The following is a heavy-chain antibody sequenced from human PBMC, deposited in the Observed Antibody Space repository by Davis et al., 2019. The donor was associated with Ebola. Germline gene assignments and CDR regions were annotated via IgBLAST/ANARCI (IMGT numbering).Heavy chain of an antibody. CDR2: INHSGRT. Sequence: PSETLSLTCAVYGGSFSGYYWSWIRQPPGKGLEWIGEINHSGRTNYNPSLKSRVTISVDTSKNQFSRKLSSVTAADTAVYYCARGRAKADDYSNYGFAFDIWGQGTMVTVSS. V-gene: IGHV4-34*01. CDR3: ARGRAKADDYSNYGFAFDI. D-gene: IGHD4-11*01. CDR1: GGSFSGYY. J-gene: IGHJ3*02.